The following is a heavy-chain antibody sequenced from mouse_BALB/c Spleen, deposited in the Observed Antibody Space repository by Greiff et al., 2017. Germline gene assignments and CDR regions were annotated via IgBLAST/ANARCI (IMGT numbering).Heavy chain of an antibody. CDR2: ISSGSSTI. D-gene: IGHD1-1*01. V-gene: IGHV5-17*02. CDR3: ARSGGSSWAY. Sequence: EVKVVESGGGLVQPGGSRKLSCAASGFTFSSFGMHWVRQAPEKGLEWVAYISSGSSTIYYADTVKGRFTISRDNPKNTLFLQMTSLRSEDTAMYYCARSGGSSWAYWGQGTLVTVSA. CDR1: GFTFSSFG. J-gene: IGHJ3*01.